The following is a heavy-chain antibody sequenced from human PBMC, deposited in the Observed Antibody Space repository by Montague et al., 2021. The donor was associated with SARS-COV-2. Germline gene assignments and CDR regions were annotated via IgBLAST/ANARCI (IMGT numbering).Heavy chain of an antibody. Sequence: SETRYLTCEVSGGSISSYYWSWIRQSPGKGLEWIGYVHYTGSTKYNPSLKTRVTLTLDTPKNHFSLKLSSVTAADTAVYYCARAQKTCFIANCVNFFEVWGLGALVTVSS. J-gene: IGHJ4*02. CDR3: ARAQKTCFIANCVNFFEV. D-gene: IGHD1-1*01. CDR1: GGSISSYY. V-gene: IGHV4-59*01. CDR2: VHYTGST.